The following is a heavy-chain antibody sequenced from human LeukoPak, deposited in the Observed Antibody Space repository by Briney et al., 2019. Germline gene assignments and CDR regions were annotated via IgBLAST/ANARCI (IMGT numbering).Heavy chain of an antibody. D-gene: IGHD2-15*01. Sequence: GGSLGLSCAASGFTFSDYWMHWVRQAPGKGLVWVSRINSDGSSPTYADSVKGRFTISRDNAKNTLYLQMNSLRAEDTAVYYCARRYCSGGSCYLDYWGQGTLVTVSS. J-gene: IGHJ4*02. V-gene: IGHV3-74*01. CDR1: GFTFSDYW. CDR2: INSDGSSP. CDR3: ARRYCSGGSCYLDY.